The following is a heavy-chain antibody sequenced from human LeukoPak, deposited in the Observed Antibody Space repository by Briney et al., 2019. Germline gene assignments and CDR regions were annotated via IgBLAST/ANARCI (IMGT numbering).Heavy chain of an antibody. CDR1: GDSVSSNSAA. J-gene: IGHJ4*02. D-gene: IGHD6-19*01. CDR3: ARDMMSYSSGWYASDY. CDR2: TYYRSKWYN. V-gene: IGHV6-1*01. Sequence: SQTLSLTCAISGDSVSSNSAAWNWIRQSPSRGLEWLGKTYYRSKWYNDYAVSVKSRITINPDTSKNQFSLQLNSVTPEDTAVYYCARDMMSYSSGWYASDYWGQGTLVAVSS.